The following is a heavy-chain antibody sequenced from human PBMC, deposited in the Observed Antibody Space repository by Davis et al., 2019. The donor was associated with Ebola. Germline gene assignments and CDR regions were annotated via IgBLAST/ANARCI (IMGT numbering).Heavy chain of an antibody. CDR3: ARTTDVVEPDAMFYLFAFDI. D-gene: IGHD2-2*01. CDR1: GLTFSSYW. Sequence: PGGSLRLSCAASGLTFSSYWMSWVRQAPGKGLEWVANIKQDGREKYYVDSVKGRFTISRDNAKNSLYLQMNSLRAEDTAVYYCARTTDVVEPDAMFYLFAFDIWGQGTMVTVSS. CDR2: IKQDGREK. V-gene: IGHV3-7*01. J-gene: IGHJ3*02.